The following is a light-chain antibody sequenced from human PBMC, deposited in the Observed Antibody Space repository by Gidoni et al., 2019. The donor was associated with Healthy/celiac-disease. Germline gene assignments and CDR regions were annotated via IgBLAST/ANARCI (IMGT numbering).Light chain of an antibody. CDR1: QDISNY. CDR2: DAS. Sequence: IQMTQSPSSLSASVGDRVTITCQASQDISNYLNWYQQKPGKAPKLLIYDASNLETGVPSRFSGSGSGTDFTFTISSLQPEDIATYYCQQYDNRPSFGPGTKVEIK. J-gene: IGKJ3*01. CDR3: QQYDNRPS. V-gene: IGKV1-33*01.